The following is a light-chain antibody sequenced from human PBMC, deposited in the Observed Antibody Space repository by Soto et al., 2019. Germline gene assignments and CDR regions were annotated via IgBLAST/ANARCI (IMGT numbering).Light chain of an antibody. CDR1: QSVSSN. Sequence: EILMTQSPATLSGTQGERATLYCRSSQSVSSNLAWYQQKPGQAPRLLIYDASNRATGIPARFSGSGSGTEFTLTIRSLQSEDLAVYYCQQYNNWPPITFGKGTRLEIK. J-gene: IGKJ5*01. V-gene: IGKV3D-15*01. CDR2: DAS. CDR3: QQYNNWPPIT.